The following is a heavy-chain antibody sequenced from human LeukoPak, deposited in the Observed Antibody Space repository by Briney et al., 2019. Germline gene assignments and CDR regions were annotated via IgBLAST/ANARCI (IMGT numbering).Heavy chain of an antibody. V-gene: IGHV4-39*01. J-gene: IGHJ4*02. Sequence: SETLSLTCTVSGGSISSSSYYWGWIRQPPGKGLEWIGSIYYSGSTYYNPSLKSRVTISVDTSKNQFSLKLSSVTAADTAVYYCAILLGEYYDFRSGYYYYFDYWGQGTLVTVSS. D-gene: IGHD3-3*01. CDR1: GGSISSSSYY. CDR3: AILLGEYYDFRSGYYYYFDY. CDR2: IYYSGST.